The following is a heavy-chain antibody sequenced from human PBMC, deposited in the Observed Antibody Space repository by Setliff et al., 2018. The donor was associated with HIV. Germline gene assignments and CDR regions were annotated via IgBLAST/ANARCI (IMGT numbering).Heavy chain of an antibody. CDR2: IYTSGST. D-gene: IGHD1-26*01. CDR3: ARGYSGYVGFTSMDV. V-gene: IGHV4-61*02. CDR1: GDSFSSGTYY. J-gene: IGHJ6*02. Sequence: SETLSLTCSVSGDSFSSGTYYWSWIRQPAGKGLEWIGRIYTSGSTNYNPSLKTRVTLSVDTSKNQFSLRLSSVTAADTAVYYCARGYSGYVGFTSMDVWGQGTTVTVSS.